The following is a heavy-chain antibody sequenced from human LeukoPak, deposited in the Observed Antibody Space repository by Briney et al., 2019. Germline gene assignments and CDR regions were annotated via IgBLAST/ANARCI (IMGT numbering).Heavy chain of an antibody. Sequence: SETLSLTCTVSGGSISSYYWSWLRQPAGKGLEWIGRIYTSGSTNYNPSLKSRVTMSVDTSKNQFSLKLSSVTAADTAVYYCARGGYYDSSGYWTFDYWAGEPWSPSPQ. CDR1: GGSISSYY. J-gene: IGHJ4*02. D-gene: IGHD3-22*01. CDR2: IYTSGST. CDR3: ARGGYYDSSGYWTFDY. V-gene: IGHV4-4*07.